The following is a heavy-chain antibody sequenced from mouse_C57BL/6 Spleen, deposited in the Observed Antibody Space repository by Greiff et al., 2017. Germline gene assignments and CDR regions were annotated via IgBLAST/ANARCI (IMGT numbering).Heavy chain of an antibody. D-gene: IGHD4-1*01. Sequence: EVQRVESGPELVKPGDSVKISCKASGYSFTGYFMNWVMQSHGKSLEWIGRINPYNGDTFYNQKFKGKATLTVDKSSSTAHMELRSLTSEDSAVYYCARRDWDVYFDVWGTGTTVTVSS. CDR2: INPYNGDT. V-gene: IGHV1-20*01. CDR1: GYSFTGYF. CDR3: ARRDWDVYFDV. J-gene: IGHJ1*03.